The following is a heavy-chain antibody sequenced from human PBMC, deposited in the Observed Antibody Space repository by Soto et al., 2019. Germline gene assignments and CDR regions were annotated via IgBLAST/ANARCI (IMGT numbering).Heavy chain of an antibody. CDR2: IYYSGST. CDR3: ARDRIQLWLGYFDY. V-gene: IGHV4-39*02. Sequence: SETLSLTCTVSGGSISSSSYYWGWIRQPPGKGLEWIGSIYYSGSTYYNPSLKSRVTISVDTSKNQFSLKLSSVTAADTAVYYCARDRIQLWLGYFDYWGQGTLVTVSS. D-gene: IGHD5-18*01. CDR1: GGSISSSSYY. J-gene: IGHJ4*02.